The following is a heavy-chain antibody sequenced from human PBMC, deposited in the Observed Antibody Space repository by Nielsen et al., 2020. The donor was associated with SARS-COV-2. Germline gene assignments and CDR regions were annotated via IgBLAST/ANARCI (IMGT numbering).Heavy chain of an antibody. CDR2: ISSSGSTI. D-gene: IGHD2-15*01. V-gene: IGHV3-48*03. CDR3: ARDFGSLLYYYGMDV. CDR1: GFTFSSYE. Sequence: GGSLRLSCAASGFTFSSYEMNWVRQAPGKGLEWVSYISSSGSTIYYADSVKGRFTISRDNAKNSLYLQMNSLRAEDTAVYYCARDFGSLLYYYGMDVWGQGTTVTVSS. J-gene: IGHJ6*02.